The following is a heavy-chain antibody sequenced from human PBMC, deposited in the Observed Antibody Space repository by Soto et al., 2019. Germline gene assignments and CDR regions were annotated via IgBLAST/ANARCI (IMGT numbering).Heavy chain of an antibody. J-gene: IGHJ5*02. CDR2: IYYTGNI. D-gene: IGHD2-2*01. Sequence: QLQLQESSPGLVKPSETLSLTCSVSGGSISNSLNYWGWIRQPPGKGLEWIGTIYYTGNIYYNPSLKRRVTISLDTSSNQFSLRLSSVTAADTAVYYCARQGRCSISSCYDVGSPYNYFNPWGQGTLVTVST. V-gene: IGHV4-39*01. CDR1: GGSISNSLNY. CDR3: ARQGRCSISSCYDVGSPYNYFNP.